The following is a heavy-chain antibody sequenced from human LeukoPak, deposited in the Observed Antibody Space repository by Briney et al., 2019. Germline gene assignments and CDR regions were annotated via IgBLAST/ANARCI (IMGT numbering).Heavy chain of an antibody. V-gene: IGHV3-53*01. CDR3: ARGETARRDFDY. CDR2: IYSGGST. J-gene: IGHJ4*02. Sequence: GGSLRLSCAASGFTVSSNYMSWVRQAPGKGLEWVSVIYSGGSTYYADSVKGRFTISRDNSKNTLYLQMNSLRAEDTAVYYCARGETARRDFDYWGQGTLVTVSS. CDR1: GFTVSSNY. D-gene: IGHD5-18*01.